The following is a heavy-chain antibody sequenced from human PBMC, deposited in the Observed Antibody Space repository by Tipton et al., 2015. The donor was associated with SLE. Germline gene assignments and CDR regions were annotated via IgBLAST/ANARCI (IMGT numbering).Heavy chain of an antibody. D-gene: IGHD5-24*01. Sequence: SLRLSCAASGLGFSSYWMTWVRQAPGKGLEWVANIKPDGTEKYYVDSVKGRFTISRDNAKDTLYLQMNSLRAEDTAVYYCAKDPRDGHNSYLDYWGQGTLVTVSS. CDR1: GLGFSSYW. V-gene: IGHV3-7*01. CDR2: IKPDGTEK. CDR3: AKDPRDGHNSYLDY. J-gene: IGHJ4*02.